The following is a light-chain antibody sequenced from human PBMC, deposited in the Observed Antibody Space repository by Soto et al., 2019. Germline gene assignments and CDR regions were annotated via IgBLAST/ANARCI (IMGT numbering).Light chain of an antibody. CDR1: QGISSY. J-gene: IGKJ4*01. CDR2: AAS. CDR3: QQLNSYPHT. V-gene: IGKV1-9*01. Sequence: DIQLTQSPSFLSASVGDRVTITCRASQGISSYLAWYQQKPGKAHKLLIYAASKLQSGVPSRFSGSGSGTEFTLTISSLQPEYFATYYCQQLNSYPHTFGGGTKVEIK.